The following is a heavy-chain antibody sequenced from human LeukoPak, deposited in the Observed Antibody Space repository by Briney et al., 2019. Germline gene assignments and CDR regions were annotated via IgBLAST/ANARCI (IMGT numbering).Heavy chain of an antibody. V-gene: IGHV3-74*01. Sequence: GGSLRLSCAASGFTFSSYWMHWVRQAPGKGPVWVSRINNDGSGTTYADSVKGRFTISRDDVKNTLYLQMNSLRAEDTAVYYCVRGGESTWSWGQGTLVTVSS. CDR1: GFTFSSYW. J-gene: IGHJ5*02. CDR3: VRGGESTWS. D-gene: IGHD2-15*01. CDR2: INNDGSGT.